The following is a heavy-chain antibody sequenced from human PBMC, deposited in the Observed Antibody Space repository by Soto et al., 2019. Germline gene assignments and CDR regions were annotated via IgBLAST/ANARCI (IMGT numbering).Heavy chain of an antibody. V-gene: IGHV1-69*01. CDR3: ARELSNPHYYNGSDV. CDR2: IIPIFGAA. J-gene: IGHJ6*02. CDR1: GGTFSSCA. Sequence: VQLVQSGAEVKKPGSSVKVSCKASGGTFSSCAIIWVRQAPGQGLEWMGGIIPIFGAARYAQKFQSRVTITADESTSTAYMELSSLRSDDTAVYYCARELSNPHYYNGSDVWGQGTTVTVSS. D-gene: IGHD2-15*01.